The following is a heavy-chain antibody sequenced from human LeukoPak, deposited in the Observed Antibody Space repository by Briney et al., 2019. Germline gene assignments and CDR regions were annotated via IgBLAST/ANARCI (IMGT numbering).Heavy chain of an antibody. CDR3: ARDQIPAGYYYYYYYMDV. CDR1: GFTFSSYC. J-gene: IGHJ6*03. CDR2: IKQDGGEK. D-gene: IGHD3-10*01. V-gene: IGHV3-7*01. Sequence: GGSLRLSCAASGFTFSSYCMSWVRQAPGKGLEWVANIKQDGGEKYYVDSLKGRFTISRDNAKNSLYLQMNSLRAEDTAVYYCARDQIPAGYYYYYYYMDVWGKGTTVTVSS.